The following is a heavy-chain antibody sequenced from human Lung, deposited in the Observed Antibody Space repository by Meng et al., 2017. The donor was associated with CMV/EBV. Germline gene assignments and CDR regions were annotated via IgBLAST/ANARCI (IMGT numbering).Heavy chain of an antibody. CDR2: IKEDGSTK. D-gene: IGHD5-12*01. CDR3: ARGPDIWAF. Sequence: GESXKISCVASGFTFTRHWMIWVRQPPGKGLEWVANIKEDGSTKLYVDSVKGRFTISRDNSKNSLFLQMNSLRVEDTAVYYCARGPDIWAFWGHGTLVTVSS. J-gene: IGHJ4*01. CDR1: GFTFTRHW. V-gene: IGHV3-7*01.